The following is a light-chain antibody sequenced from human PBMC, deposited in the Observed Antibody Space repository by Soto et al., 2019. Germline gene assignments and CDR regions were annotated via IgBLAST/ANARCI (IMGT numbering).Light chain of an antibody. CDR1: ESIGDY. J-gene: IGKJ5*01. CDR2: AAS. CDR3: QQYVTSPSIT. V-gene: IGKV3-20*01. Sequence: EVVLTQSPVALSLSPGDRATLWCLASESIGDYLAWYQQRPGQAPRLLIYAASRRASGTPHRFSGSGSARAFTPAISGLEPADFGVYYCQQYVTSPSITFGQGTRLEIK.